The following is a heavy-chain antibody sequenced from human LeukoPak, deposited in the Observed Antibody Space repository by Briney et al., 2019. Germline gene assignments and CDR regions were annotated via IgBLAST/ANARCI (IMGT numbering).Heavy chain of an antibody. J-gene: IGHJ6*02. Sequence: GASVKVSCKASGYTFTSYGITWVRQAPGQGLEWMGWISAYNGNTNYAQKLQGRVTMTTDTSTSTVYMELRSLTSDDTAVYYCASSTGEAAHSYYYYGMDVWGLGTTVTVSS. CDR3: ASSTGEAAHSYYYYGMDV. CDR1: GYTFTSYG. CDR2: ISAYNGNT. D-gene: IGHD6-6*01. V-gene: IGHV1-18*01.